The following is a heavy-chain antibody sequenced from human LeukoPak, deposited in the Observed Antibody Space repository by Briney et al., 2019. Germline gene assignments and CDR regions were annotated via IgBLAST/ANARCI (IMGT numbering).Heavy chain of an antibody. D-gene: IGHD1-1*01. CDR3: AQLERRTAFDI. Sequence: KSSETLSLTCTVSGGSIRRSYFYWGWVRQPPGKGLEWIGFAYYTGNTFYKPSLKSRVTISVDSSKNQFSLGLASLTAADSAVYYCAQLERRTAFDIWGPGTMVVVSS. CDR1: GGSIRRSYFY. J-gene: IGHJ3*02. CDR2: AYYTGNT. V-gene: IGHV4-39*01.